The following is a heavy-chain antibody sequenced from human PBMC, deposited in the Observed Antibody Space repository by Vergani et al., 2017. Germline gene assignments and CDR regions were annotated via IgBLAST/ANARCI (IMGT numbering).Heavy chain of an antibody. CDR1: GGSISSYKW. J-gene: IGHJ4*02. Sequence: QVQLQESGPGLVKPPGTLSLTCAVSGGSISSYKWWTWVRQCPGKGLEWIGEIFHSGTTNYNPSLKSRVTISLDKSNNQFSLKLTSVTAADTDVYYCANLGYCSGDSFYSVNWGPGTLVTVSS. D-gene: IGHD2-15*01. V-gene: IGHV4-4*03. CDR3: ANLGYCSGDSFYSVN. CDR2: IFHSGTT.